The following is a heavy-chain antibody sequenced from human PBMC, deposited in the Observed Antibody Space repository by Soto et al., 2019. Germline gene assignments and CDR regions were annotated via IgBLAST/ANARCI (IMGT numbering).Heavy chain of an antibody. D-gene: IGHD5-18*01. J-gene: IGHJ4*02. CDR1: GFTFSTYG. Sequence: QMQLVESGGGVVQPGKSLRLSCAASGFTFSTYGMHWVRQAPGKGLEWVAVIWYDGSNKYHGDSLKGRFTISRDNSKNTLYLQINNLRAEDTAVYYCGRDGALGDTAVVDSWGQGTLVTVSS. CDR2: IWYDGSNK. CDR3: GRDGALGDTAVVDS. V-gene: IGHV3-33*01.